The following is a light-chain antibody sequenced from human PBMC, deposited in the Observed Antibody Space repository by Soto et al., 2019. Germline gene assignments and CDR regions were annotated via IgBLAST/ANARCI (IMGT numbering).Light chain of an antibody. CDR2: DAS. CDR3: QQYGDSPQT. V-gene: IGKV3-20*01. CDR1: QSVRSSY. J-gene: IGKJ5*01. Sequence: ENVLTQSPGTLSLSPGERATLSCRASQSVRSSYLAWYQQKPGQAPRLLLYDASSRATDIPDRFSGSGSGTDFTLSIDRLEPEDFAVYYCQQYGDSPQTFGQGTRLEIK.